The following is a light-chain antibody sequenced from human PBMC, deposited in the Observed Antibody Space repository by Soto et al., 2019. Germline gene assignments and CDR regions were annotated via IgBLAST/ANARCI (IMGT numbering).Light chain of an antibody. CDR3: QKYNSAPLT. CDR1: QGISNS. Sequence: DIQMTQSPSSLSACVGGRVTITCRASQGISNSLAWYQQKPGKGPKRLIYAASTLQSGVPSRFSGSGSGTEFTLTISSLQPEDVATYYCQKYNSAPLTFGPGTKVDIK. V-gene: IGKV1-27*01. J-gene: IGKJ3*01. CDR2: AAS.